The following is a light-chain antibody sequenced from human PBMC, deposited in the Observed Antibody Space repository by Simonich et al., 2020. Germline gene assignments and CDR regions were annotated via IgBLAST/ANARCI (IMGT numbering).Light chain of an antibody. CDR2: WAS. J-gene: IGKJ4*01. V-gene: IGKV4-1*01. CDR3: QQYYSTPPLT. CDR1: QSVLYSSNNKNY. Sequence: DIVMTQSPDSLAVSLGERATINCKSSQSVLYSSNNKNYLAWYQQKPGQTPKLLIYWASTREAVVPDRFSGSGSGTDFTLTISSLQAEDVAVYYCQQYYSTPPLTFGGGTKVEIK.